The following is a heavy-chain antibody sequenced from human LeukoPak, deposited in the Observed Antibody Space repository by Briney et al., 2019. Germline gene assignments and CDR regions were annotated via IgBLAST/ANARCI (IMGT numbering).Heavy chain of an antibody. CDR2: IYSGGST. V-gene: IGHV3-53*01. CDR1: GLTVSSNS. D-gene: IGHD2-15*01. J-gene: IGHJ3*02. CDR3: ARHRSGGSQDDAFDI. Sequence: GGSLRLSCAASGLTVSSNSMSWVRQAPGKGLEWVSFIYSGGSTYYADSVKGRFTISRDNAKNSLFLQMNSLRAEDTAVYYCARHRSGGSQDDAFDIWGQGTMVTVSS.